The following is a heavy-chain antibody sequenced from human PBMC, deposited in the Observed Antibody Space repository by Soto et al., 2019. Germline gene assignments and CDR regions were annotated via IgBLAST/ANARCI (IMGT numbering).Heavy chain of an antibody. J-gene: IGHJ6*02. CDR3: ARDEYYYDSSGYYHYYGMDV. CDR1: GFTFSSYD. Sequence: GGSLRLSCAASGFTFSSYDMHWVRQATGKGLEWVSAIGTAGDTYYPGSVKGRSTISRENAKNSLYLQMNSLRAGDTAVYYFARDEYYYDSSGYYHYYGMDVWGQGTTVTVSS. V-gene: IGHV3-13*04. D-gene: IGHD3-22*01. CDR2: IGTAGDT.